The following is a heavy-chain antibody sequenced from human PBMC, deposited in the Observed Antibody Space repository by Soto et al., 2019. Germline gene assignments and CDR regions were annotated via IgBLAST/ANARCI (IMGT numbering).Heavy chain of an antibody. CDR3: ARDLYSNYYYYYGMDV. D-gene: IGHD4-4*01. Sequence: QVQLVQSGAEVKKPGSSVKVSCKASGGTFSSYAISWVRQAPGQGLEWVGGIIPIFGTANYAQKFQGRVTITADKSTSTAYMELSSLRSEDTAVYYCARDLYSNYYYYYGMDVWGQGTTVTVSS. V-gene: IGHV1-69*06. CDR1: GGTFSSYA. CDR2: IIPIFGTA. J-gene: IGHJ6*02.